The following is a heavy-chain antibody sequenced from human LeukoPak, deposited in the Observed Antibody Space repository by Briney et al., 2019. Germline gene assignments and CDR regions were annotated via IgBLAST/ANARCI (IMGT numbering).Heavy chain of an antibody. CDR3: AGSGGTSDY. CDR2: IYYSGST. CDR1: GGSISSSSYY. J-gene: IGHJ4*02. Sequence: TPSETLSLTCTVSGGSISSSSYYWGWIRQPPGKGLEWIGSIYYSGSTYYNPSLKSRVTISVDTSKNQFSLKLSSVTAADTAVYYCAGSGGTSDYWGQGTLVTVSS. V-gene: IGHV4-39*01. D-gene: IGHD3-16*01.